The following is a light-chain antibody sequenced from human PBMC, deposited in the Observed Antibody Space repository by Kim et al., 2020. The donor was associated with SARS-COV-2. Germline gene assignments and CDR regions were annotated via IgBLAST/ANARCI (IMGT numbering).Light chain of an antibody. CDR3: NSRDSSGNPYV. CDR2: GKN. J-gene: IGLJ1*01. CDR1: SLRSYY. Sequence: SSELTRDPAVSVALGQTVRITCQGDSLRSYYASWYQQKPGQAPVLVIYGKNNRPSGIPDRFSGSSPGNTASLTITGAQAEDEADYYCNSRDSSGNPYVFGTGTKVTVL. V-gene: IGLV3-19*01.